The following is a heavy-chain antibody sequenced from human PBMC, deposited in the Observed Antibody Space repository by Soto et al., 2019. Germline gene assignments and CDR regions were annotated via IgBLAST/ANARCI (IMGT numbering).Heavy chain of an antibody. CDR3: ARDKGTLVLDYYYYGMDV. Sequence: PLQTLSLTCVISGDSVSSNSAAWNWIRQSPSRGLEWLGRTYYRSKWYNDYAVSVKSRITINPDTSKNQFSLQLNSVTPEDTAVYYCARDKGTLVLDYYYYGMDVWGQGTPVTVSS. CDR2: TYYRSKWYN. D-gene: IGHD6-13*01. CDR1: GDSVSSNSAA. J-gene: IGHJ6*02. V-gene: IGHV6-1*01.